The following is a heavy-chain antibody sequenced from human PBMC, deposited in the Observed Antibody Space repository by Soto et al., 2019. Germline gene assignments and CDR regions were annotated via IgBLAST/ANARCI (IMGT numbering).Heavy chain of an antibody. D-gene: IGHD6-13*01. J-gene: IGHJ4*02. CDR2: IYYSGST. CDR3: ARRGSSSWYGY. Sequence: QLQLQESGPGLVKPSATLSLTCTVSGGSISSSSYYWGWIRQPPGKGLEWIGRIYYSGSTYYNTSLKSRVTISVDTSKNQYSLKLSSVTAADTAVYYCARRGSSSWYGYWGQGTLVTVSS. V-gene: IGHV4-39*01. CDR1: GGSISSSSYY.